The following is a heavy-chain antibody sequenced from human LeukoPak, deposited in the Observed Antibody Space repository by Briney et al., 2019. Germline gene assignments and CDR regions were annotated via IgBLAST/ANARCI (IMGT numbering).Heavy chain of an antibody. CDR1: GYTFTGYY. J-gene: IGHJ5*02. Sequence: GASVKVSCKASGYTFTGYYMHWVRQAPGQGLEWMGWIIPIFGTAIYAQKFQGRVTITADESTSTVYMELNSLRSEDTAVYYCATDRRRRYCSSSSCYLGWFDPWGQGTLVTVSS. CDR2: IIPIFGTA. CDR3: ATDRRRRYCSSSSCYLGWFDP. D-gene: IGHD2-2*01. V-gene: IGHV1-69*13.